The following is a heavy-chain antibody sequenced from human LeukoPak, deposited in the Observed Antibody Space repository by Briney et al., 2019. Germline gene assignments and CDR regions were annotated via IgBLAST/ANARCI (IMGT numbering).Heavy chain of an antibody. CDR2: ISWNSGSI. V-gene: IGHV3-9*01. Sequence: GGSLRLSCAAFGFTFDDYAMHWVRQAPGKGLEWVSGISWNSGSIGYADSVKGRFTISRDNAKNSLYLQMNSLRAEDTALYYCAKAQRAPIVVVPAAAYGMDVWGQGTTVTVSS. J-gene: IGHJ6*02. CDR3: AKAQRAPIVVVPAAAYGMDV. CDR1: GFTFDDYA. D-gene: IGHD2-2*01.